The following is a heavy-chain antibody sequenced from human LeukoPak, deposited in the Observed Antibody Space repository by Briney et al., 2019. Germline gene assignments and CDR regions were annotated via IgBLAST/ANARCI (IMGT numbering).Heavy chain of an antibody. CDR1: GFTFSSYA. D-gene: IGHD3-22*01. Sequence: PGGSLRLSCAASGFTFSSYAMHWVRQAPGKGLEWVAVISYDGSNKYYADSVNGRFTIPRDNSKNTLYLQMNSLRAEDTAVYYCAREVSEVVNDAFDIWGQGTMVTVSS. J-gene: IGHJ3*02. V-gene: IGHV3-30*01. CDR2: ISYDGSNK. CDR3: AREVSEVVNDAFDI.